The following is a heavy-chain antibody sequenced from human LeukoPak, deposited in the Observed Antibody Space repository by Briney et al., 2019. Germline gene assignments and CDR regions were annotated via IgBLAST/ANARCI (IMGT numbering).Heavy chain of an antibody. CDR1: GFTLSDYY. V-gene: IGHV3-11*01. J-gene: IGHJ4*02. D-gene: IGHD3/OR15-3a*01. CDR2: SSSSGSTI. CDR3: ARRRDFIDY. Sequence: GGSLRLSCAASGFTLSDYYMSWIRQAPGKGLEWVSYSSSSGSTIYYADSVKGRFAISRDNAKNSMYLQMNSLRAEDTAVYYCARRRDFIDYWGQGTLVTVSS.